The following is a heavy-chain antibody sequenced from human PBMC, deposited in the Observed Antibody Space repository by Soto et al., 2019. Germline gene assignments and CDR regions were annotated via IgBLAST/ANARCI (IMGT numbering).Heavy chain of an antibody. CDR1: GYIFTTYW. CDR3: ARHEATYYNFYGMDV. Sequence: PGESLKISCESHGYIFTTYWITWVLQKPGKGLEWVGSFHPGESDTRYSPSFQGQVTISADRSLATAYLQWSSLQAADTAIYYCARHEATYYNFYGMDVWGQGTTVTVSS. V-gene: IGHV5-51*01. J-gene: IGHJ6*02. CDR2: FHPGESDT.